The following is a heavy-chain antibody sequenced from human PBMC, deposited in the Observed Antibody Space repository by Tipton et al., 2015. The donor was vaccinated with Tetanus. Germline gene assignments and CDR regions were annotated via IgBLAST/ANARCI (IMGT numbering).Heavy chain of an antibody. D-gene: IGHD6-6*01. CDR2: INPDSGGT. CDR1: EHSYNTYI. V-gene: IGHV1-2*02. CDR3: ARDSTITPRPPWFDP. Sequence: QVQLVQSGAEVKKPGSSVTVSCKASEHSYNTYIFSWVRQAPGQGLEWLGWINPDSGGTKYTQNFQGRVTMTRDTPTTTVYLELTSLKSDDTAVYYCARDSTITPRPPWFDPWGQGTLVTVSS. J-gene: IGHJ5*02.